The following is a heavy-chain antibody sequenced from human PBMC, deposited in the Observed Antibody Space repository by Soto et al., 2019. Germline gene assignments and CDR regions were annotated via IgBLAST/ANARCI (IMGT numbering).Heavy chain of an antibody. CDR2: ISFDGSNK. V-gene: IGHV3-30-3*01. CDR3: ARGPSSLTRFDY. Sequence: LRLSCAASGFTFSSYAMKWVRQAPGKGLEWVAVISFDGSNKYYADSVKGRFTISRDNSKNTLYLQMNSLRAEDTAVYFCARGPSSLTRFDYWGQGTLVTVSS. J-gene: IGHJ4*02. D-gene: IGHD2-2*01. CDR1: GFTFSSYA.